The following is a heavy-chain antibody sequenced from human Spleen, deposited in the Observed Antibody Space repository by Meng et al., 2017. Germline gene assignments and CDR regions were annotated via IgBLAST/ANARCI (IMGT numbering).Heavy chain of an antibody. Sequence: SGAEGKKPGAPVKCCVQVSDSTLTSDGFSWVRQAPGQGLQWMGWINIYNGITNYGRNFQGRVTLTTDTSTSTGYMELRSLTSDDTAVYYCATRGNPYLDRWGQGTLVTVSS. V-gene: IGHV1-18*04. CDR2: INIYNGIT. CDR1: DSTLTSDG. J-gene: IGHJ4*02. CDR3: ATRGNPYLDR.